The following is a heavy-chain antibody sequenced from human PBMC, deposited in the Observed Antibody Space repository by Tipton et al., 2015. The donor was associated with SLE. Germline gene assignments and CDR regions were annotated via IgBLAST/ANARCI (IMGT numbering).Heavy chain of an antibody. CDR1: GFTFDDYG. Sequence: SLRLSCAASGFTFDDYGMSWVRQAPGKGLEWVSYISSSGSTIYYADSVKGRFTISRDNAKNSLYLQMNSLRAEDTAVYYCARSGDFWSGYYTTWWFDPWGQGTLDTVSS. CDR3: ARSGDFWSGYYTTWWFDP. D-gene: IGHD3-3*01. J-gene: IGHJ5*02. V-gene: IGHV3-48*03. CDR2: ISSSGSTI.